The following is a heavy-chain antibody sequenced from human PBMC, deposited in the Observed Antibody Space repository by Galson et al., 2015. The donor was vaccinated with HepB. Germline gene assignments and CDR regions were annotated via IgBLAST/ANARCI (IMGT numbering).Heavy chain of an antibody. CDR2: MSGSGGGT. D-gene: IGHD4-17*01. V-gene: IGHV3-23*01. CDR3: ARALIYYGDYVN. Sequence: SLRLSCAASGFTFSSYAMSWVRQAPGKGLEWVSSMSGSGGGTYYADSVKGRFTISRDNSKNTLFLQMNSLRAEDAAVYYCARALIYYGDYVNWGQGTLSPSPQ. CDR1: GFTFSSYA. J-gene: IGHJ4*02.